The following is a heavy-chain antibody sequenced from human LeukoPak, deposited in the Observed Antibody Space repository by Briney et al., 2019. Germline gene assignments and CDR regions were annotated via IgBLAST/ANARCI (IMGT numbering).Heavy chain of an antibody. Sequence: SVKVSCKASGGTFSDYAFIWVRQAPGQGLEVMGRIFPAFGSVTYAQKFHDRVTISADESTSTVFVEVNSLRFEDTAIYYCVRPCGSGNYYTLGLDYWGQRTPVTVSS. V-gene: IGHV1-69*13. J-gene: IGHJ4*02. CDR1: GGTFSDYA. D-gene: IGHD3-10*01. CDR2: IFPAFGSV. CDR3: VRPCGSGNYYTLGLDY.